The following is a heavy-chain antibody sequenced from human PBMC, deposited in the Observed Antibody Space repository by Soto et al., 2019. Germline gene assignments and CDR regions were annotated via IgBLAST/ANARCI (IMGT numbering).Heavy chain of an antibody. J-gene: IGHJ4*02. Sequence: SETLSLTCTVSGGSFGSNYWSWIRQPPGKGLEWIGYISDSGSTNYNPSLKSRVTISEDMSKNQFSLTLTSVTAADTAIYYCARNSVNRYGSGLYYFPAWGQGPLVIVS. CDR3: ARNSVNRYGSGLYYFPA. CDR1: GGSFGSNY. D-gene: IGHD5-18*01. CDR2: ISDSGST. V-gene: IGHV4-59*01.